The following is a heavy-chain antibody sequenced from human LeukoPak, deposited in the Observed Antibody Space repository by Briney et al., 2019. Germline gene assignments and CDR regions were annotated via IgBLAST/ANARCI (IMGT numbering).Heavy chain of an antibody. V-gene: IGHV1-18*01. D-gene: IGHD3-9*01. CDR1: GYTFTSYG. J-gene: IGHJ3*02. CDR2: ISAYNGNT. Sequence: GASVKVSCKASGYTFTSYGISWVRQAPGQGLEWMGWISAYNGNTNYAQKLQGRVTMTTDTSTSTAYMELRSLRSDDTAVYYCARGRARYFDWLSDGTAFDIWGQGTMVTVSS. CDR3: ARGRARYFDWLSDGTAFDI.